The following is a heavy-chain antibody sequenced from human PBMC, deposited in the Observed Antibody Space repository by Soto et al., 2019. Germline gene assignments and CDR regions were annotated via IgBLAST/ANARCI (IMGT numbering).Heavy chain of an antibody. J-gene: IGHJ3*02. D-gene: IGHD1-1*01. CDR1: GGSISSYY. Sequence: PSETLSLTCTVSGGSISSYYWSWIRQPPGKGLEWIGYIYYSGITNYNPSLKSRVTISVDTSKNQFSLKLSSVTAADTAVYYCARYNRNDAGAFDIWGPGTMLTV. CDR2: IYYSGIT. CDR3: ARYNRNDAGAFDI. V-gene: IGHV4-59*01.